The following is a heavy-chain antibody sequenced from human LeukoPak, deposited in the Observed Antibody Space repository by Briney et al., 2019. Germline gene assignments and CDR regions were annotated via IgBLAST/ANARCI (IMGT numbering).Heavy chain of an antibody. J-gene: IGHJ4*02. CDR1: GFTFDDYG. CDR2: INWNGGST. CDR3: ARAPTDYYGSSCYYFVHFDY. V-gene: IGHV3-20*04. D-gene: IGHD3-22*01. Sequence: GGSLRLSCAASGFTFDDYGMSWVRQAPGKGLEWVSGINWNGGSTVYADSVKGRFTIYRDNAKNSLYLQMNSLRAEDTALYYCARAPTDYYGSSCYYFVHFDYWGQGTLVTVSS.